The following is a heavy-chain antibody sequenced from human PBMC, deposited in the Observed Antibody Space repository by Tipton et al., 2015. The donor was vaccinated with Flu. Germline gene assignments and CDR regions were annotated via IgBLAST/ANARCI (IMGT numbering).Heavy chain of an antibody. Sequence: TLSLTCTVSGGSISSSSYYWGWIRQPPGKGLEWIGSIYYSGSTYYNPSLKSRVTISVDTSKNQFSLKLSSVTAADTAVYYCARGRGYSYGYYPSWGQGTLVTVSS. D-gene: IGHD5-18*01. V-gene: IGHV4-39*07. J-gene: IGHJ4*02. CDR2: IYYSGST. CDR3: ARGRGYSYGYYPS. CDR1: GGSISSSSYY.